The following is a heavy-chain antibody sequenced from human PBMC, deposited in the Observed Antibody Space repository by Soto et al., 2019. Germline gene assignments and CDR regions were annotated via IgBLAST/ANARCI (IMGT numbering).Heavy chain of an antibody. CDR3: ARDRGDGYNAFDY. Sequence: PGGSLRLCCAASGFTVSSNYMSWVRQAPGKGLEWVSVIYSGGSTYYADSVKGRFTISRDNSKNTLYLQMNSLRAEDTAVYYCARDRGDGYNAFDYWGQGPLVTVSS. J-gene: IGHJ4*02. V-gene: IGHV3-53*01. CDR2: IYSGGST. D-gene: IGHD5-12*01. CDR1: GFTVSSNY.